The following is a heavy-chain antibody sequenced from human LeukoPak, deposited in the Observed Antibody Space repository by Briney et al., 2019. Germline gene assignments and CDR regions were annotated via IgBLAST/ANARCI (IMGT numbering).Heavy chain of an antibody. D-gene: IGHD6-19*01. CDR3: ALGAPYSSGHYEY. J-gene: IGHJ4*02. CDR1: GGSISSGGYY. CDR2: IYHSGST. Sequence: SQTLSLTCTVSGGSISSGGYYWSWIRQPPGKGLEWIGYIYHSGSTYYNPSLKSRVTISVDRSKNRFSLKLSSVTAADTAVYYCALGAPYSSGHYEYWGQGTLVTVSS. V-gene: IGHV4-30-2*01.